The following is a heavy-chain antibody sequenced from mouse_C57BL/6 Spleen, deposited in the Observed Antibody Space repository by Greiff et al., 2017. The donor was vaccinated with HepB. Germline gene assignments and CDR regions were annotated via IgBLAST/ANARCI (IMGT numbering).Heavy chain of an antibody. Sequence: EVQLQQSGPELVKPGASVKISCKASGYSFTGYYMNWVKQSPEKSLEWIGEINPSTGGTTYNQKFKAKATLTVDKSSSTAYMQLKSLTSEDSAVYYCATRGPITTVVGDYFDYWGQGTLVTVSA. CDR1: GYSFTGYY. CDR2: INPSTGGT. D-gene: IGHD1-1*01. J-gene: IGHJ3*01. V-gene: IGHV1-42*01. CDR3: ATRGPITTVVGDYFDY.